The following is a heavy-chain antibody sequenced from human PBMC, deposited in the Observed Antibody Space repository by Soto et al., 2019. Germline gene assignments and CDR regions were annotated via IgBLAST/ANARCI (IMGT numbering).Heavy chain of an antibody. CDR1: GYTFTSYD. J-gene: IGHJ4*02. V-gene: IGHV1-8*01. D-gene: IGHD2-21*01. Sequence: ASVKVSCKASGYTFTSYDINWVRQATGQGLEWMGWMNPNNGNTGYAQKFQGRVTMTRNHSIITACMELSSLRSEDTAVYYCARGTHMKGVGPNYSVGYWGQGTLVTVSS. CDR2: MNPNNGNT. CDR3: ARGTHMKGVGPNYSVGY.